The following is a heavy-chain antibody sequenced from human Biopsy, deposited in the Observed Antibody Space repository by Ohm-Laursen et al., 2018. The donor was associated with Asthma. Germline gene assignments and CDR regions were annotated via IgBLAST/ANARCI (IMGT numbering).Heavy chain of an antibody. Sequence: SLRLSCAASGFAVSRDHMFWVRQAPGKGLEWVSVIYSGGTSHTADSVRGRFTISRDFSKNTLYLQMHSLRAEDTAVYYCARGDSSNWSHYYFDYWGQGTLVTVSS. V-gene: IGHV3-53*01. CDR3: ARGDSSNWSHYYFDY. CDR2: IYSGGTS. CDR1: GFAVSRDH. D-gene: IGHD3-22*01. J-gene: IGHJ4*02.